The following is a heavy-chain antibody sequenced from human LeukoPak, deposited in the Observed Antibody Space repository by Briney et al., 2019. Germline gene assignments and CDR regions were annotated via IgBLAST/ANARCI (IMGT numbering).Heavy chain of an antibody. Sequence: ASVKVSCKASGYTFTSYGISWVRQAPGQGLEWMGWISAYNGNTNYAQKLQGRVTMTTDTSTSTAYMELRSLTSDDTAVYYCARDAGYSSSWYKAVCYYYGMDVWGQGTTVTVSS. CDR3: ARDAGYSSSWYKAVCYYYGMDV. CDR1: GYTFTSYG. V-gene: IGHV1-18*01. D-gene: IGHD6-13*01. J-gene: IGHJ6*02. CDR2: ISAYNGNT.